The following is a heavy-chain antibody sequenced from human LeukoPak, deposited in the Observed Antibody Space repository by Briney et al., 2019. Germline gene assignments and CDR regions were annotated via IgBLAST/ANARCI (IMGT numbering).Heavy chain of an antibody. V-gene: IGHV3-11*04. CDR2: ISSSGSTI. CDR1: GFTFSDYY. Sequence: GGSLRLSCAASGFTFSDYYMSWIRQAPGKGLEWVSYISSSGSTIYYADSVKGRFTISRDNAKNSLYLQMNSLRTEDTAVYYCARGEWEPTPYFDYWGQGTLVTVSS. CDR3: ARGEWEPTPYFDY. D-gene: IGHD1-26*01. J-gene: IGHJ4*02.